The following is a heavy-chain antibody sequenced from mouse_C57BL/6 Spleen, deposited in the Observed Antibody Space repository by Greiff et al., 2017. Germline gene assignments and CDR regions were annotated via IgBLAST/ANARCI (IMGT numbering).Heavy chain of an antibody. CDR1: GFTFSDYY. V-gene: IGHV5-16*01. J-gene: IGHJ2*01. Sequence: DVNLVESEGGLVQPGSSMKLSCTASGFTFSDYYMAWVRQVPEKGLEWVANINYDGSSTYYLDSLKSRFIISRDNAKNILYLQMSSLKSEDTATYYCARGQLQYYFDYWGQGTTLTVSS. CDR3: ARGQLQYYFDY. CDR2: INYDGSST. D-gene: IGHD3-2*01.